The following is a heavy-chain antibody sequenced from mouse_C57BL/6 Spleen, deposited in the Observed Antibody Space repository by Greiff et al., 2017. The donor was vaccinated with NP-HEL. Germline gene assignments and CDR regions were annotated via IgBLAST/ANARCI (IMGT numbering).Heavy chain of an antibody. V-gene: IGHV1-63*01. CDR3: EGWMTAQAPLAY. CDR2: IYPGGGYT. D-gene: IGHD3-2*02. Sequence: VQVVESGAELVRPGTSVKMSCKASGYTFTNYWIGWAKQRPGHGLEWIGDIYPGGGYTNYNEKFKGKATLTADKSSSTAYMQLSSLTSEDCAICYCEGWMTAQAPLAYWGQGTLVTVSA. J-gene: IGHJ3*01. CDR1: GYTFTNYW.